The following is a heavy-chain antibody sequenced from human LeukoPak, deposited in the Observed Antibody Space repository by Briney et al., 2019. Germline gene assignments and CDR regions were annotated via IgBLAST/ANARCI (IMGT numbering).Heavy chain of an antibody. V-gene: IGHV1-2*02. CDR2: INPNSGST. CDR1: GYTFTGYY. Sequence: ASVKVSCKASGYTFTGYYMHWVRQAPGQGLEWMGWINPNSGSTNYAQKFQGRVTMTRDTSISTAYMELNRLRSDDTAVYYCARDTAMVTYWFDPWGQGTLVTVSS. CDR3: ARDTAMVTYWFDP. D-gene: IGHD5-18*01. J-gene: IGHJ5*02.